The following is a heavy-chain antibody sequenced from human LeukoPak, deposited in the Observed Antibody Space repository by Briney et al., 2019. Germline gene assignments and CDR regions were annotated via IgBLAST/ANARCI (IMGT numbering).Heavy chain of an antibody. D-gene: IGHD3-9*01. CDR1: GFPFDVQT. CDR3: ARDYGYNNDWFGAPFDY. CDR2: IKEDGGEK. Sequence: GGSLRLSCAASGFPFDVQTMSWVRQAPGKGLEWVASIKEDGGEKYNVDSVKGRFTSSRDNAKNSLYLQMNSLTAEDTGVYYCARDYGYNNDWFGAPFDYWGQGTLVTVSS. J-gene: IGHJ4*02. V-gene: IGHV3-7*01.